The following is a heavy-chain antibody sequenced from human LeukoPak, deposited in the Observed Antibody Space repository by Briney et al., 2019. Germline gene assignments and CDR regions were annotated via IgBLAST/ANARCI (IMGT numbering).Heavy chain of an antibody. CDR3: ARHISIAVAGTRATDY. CDR1: GGSINNYY. J-gene: IGHJ4*02. V-gene: IGHV4-59*08. Sequence: SETLSLICTVSGGSINNYYWSWFRQPPGKGLEWIAYIHSTGRINYNPSLKSRSTISIDTSENQFSLKVSSVTAADTAVYYCARHISIAVAGTRATDYWGQGTLVTVSS. CDR2: IHSTGRI. D-gene: IGHD6-19*01.